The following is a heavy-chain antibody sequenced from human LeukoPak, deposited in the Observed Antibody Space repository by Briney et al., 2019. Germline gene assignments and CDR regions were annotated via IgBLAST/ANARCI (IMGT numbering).Heavy chain of an antibody. D-gene: IGHD5/OR15-5a*01. CDR1: GYILTTYG. J-gene: IGHJ4*02. Sequence: ASVKVSCKTSGYILTTYGVSWVRQAPGQGLEWMGWVSGYTGNTNYAERFQGRVTMTTDTSTSTVYMELTSMRSDDTAVYYCARGEVSASLYYFDFWGQGTLVTVS. CDR3: ARGEVSASLYYFDF. CDR2: VSGYTGNT. V-gene: IGHV1-18*04.